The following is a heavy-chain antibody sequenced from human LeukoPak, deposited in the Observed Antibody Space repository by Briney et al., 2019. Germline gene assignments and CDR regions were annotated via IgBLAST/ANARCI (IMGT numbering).Heavy chain of an antibody. D-gene: IGHD5-24*01. CDR1: RFIFRSYG. V-gene: IGHV3-30*02. CDR2: IRSDGSTE. Sequence: GGSLRLSCAASRFIFRSYGMHWVRQAPGKGLGWVAFIRSDGSTEYYADSVKGRFTISRDNSKNTLYLQMNSLRAEDTAVYYCAKDPGDGYNSFDYWGQGTLVTVSS. CDR3: AKDPGDGYNSFDY. J-gene: IGHJ4*02.